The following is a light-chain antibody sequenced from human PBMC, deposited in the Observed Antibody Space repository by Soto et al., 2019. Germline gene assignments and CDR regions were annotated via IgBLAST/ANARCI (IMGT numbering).Light chain of an antibody. J-gene: IGKJ4*01. CDR2: DAS. CDR1: QSVSSS. V-gene: IGKV3-11*01. CDR3: QQRSNWPSLT. Sequence: EIVLTQSPATLSLSPGERATLSCSASQSVSSSLAWYQQKPGQAPMLLIYDASNRATGIPARFSGSGSGTDFTLTISSLEPEDFAVYYCQQRSNWPSLTFGGGTKVEIK.